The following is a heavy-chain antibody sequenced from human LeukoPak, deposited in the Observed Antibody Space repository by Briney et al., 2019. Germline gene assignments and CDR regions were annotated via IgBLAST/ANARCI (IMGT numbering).Heavy chain of an antibody. CDR1: GFTVSSNY. J-gene: IGHJ4*02. V-gene: IGHV3-53*04. CDR3: ARGPLGDYGIDY. D-gene: IGHD4-17*01. Sequence: GGPLRLSCAASGFTVSSNYMSWVRQAPGKGLEWVSVIYSGGRTYYAYSVKGRFTISGHNSKSTRYLQMNSLRAEDTAVYYCARGPLGDYGIDYWGQGTLVTVSS. CDR2: IYSGGRT.